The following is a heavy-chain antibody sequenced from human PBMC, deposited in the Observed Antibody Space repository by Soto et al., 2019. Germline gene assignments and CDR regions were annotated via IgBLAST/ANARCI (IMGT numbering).Heavy chain of an antibody. CDR1: GGTFSSYA. CDR3: ARGSYYYYGMDV. Sequence: SVKVSCKASGGTFSSYAISWVRQAPGQGLEWMGGIIPIFGTANYAQKFQGRVTITADKSTSTAYMELSSLRSEDTAVYYCARGSYYYYGMDVWGRGTTVTVSS. V-gene: IGHV1-69*06. CDR2: IIPIFGTA. J-gene: IGHJ6*02.